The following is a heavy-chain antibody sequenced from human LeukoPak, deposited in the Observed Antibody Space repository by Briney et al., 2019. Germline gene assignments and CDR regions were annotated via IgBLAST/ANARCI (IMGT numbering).Heavy chain of an antibody. J-gene: IGHJ4*02. Sequence: SETLSLICTVFGDSVTGYFLNWVRQPPGKGLEWIGHIYKIGTTNYNPSLKSRLTISADTSKNQCSLQLRSVTAADTAVYYCVIGVGWQPDYWGQGALVTVSS. D-gene: IGHD2-15*01. CDR3: VIGVGWQPDY. V-gene: IGHV4-59*02. CDR1: GDSVTGYF. CDR2: IYKIGTT.